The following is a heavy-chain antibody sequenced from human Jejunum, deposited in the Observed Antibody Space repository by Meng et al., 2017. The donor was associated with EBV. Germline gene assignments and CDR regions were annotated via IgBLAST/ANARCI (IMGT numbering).Heavy chain of an antibody. CDR3: ATSMSGYSYGYS. CDR2: IYYTGRT. CDR1: GASISSSHW. Sequence: VQLQESGPGRVQPSGPLSLTCAVAGASISSSHWWSWVRQAPGEGLEWIGEIYYTGRTNYNPSLKSRVSMSIDKSKNQFSLNLNSVTVADTAVYYCATSMSGYSYGYSWGQGTLVTVSS. V-gene: IGHV4-4*02. J-gene: IGHJ5*02. D-gene: IGHD5-12*01.